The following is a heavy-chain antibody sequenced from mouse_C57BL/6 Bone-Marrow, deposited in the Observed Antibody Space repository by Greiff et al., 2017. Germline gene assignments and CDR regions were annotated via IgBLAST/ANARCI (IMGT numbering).Heavy chain of an antibody. CDR3: ARKSTIGFAY. V-gene: IGHV1-18*01. Sequence: VHVKQSGPELVKPGASVKIPCKASGYTFTDYNMDWVKQSHGKSLEWIGDINPNNGGTIYNQKFKGKATLTVDKSSSTAYMELRSLTSEDTAVYYCARKSTIGFAYWGQGTLVTVSA. CDR2: INPNNGGT. D-gene: IGHD2-12*01. J-gene: IGHJ3*01. CDR1: GYTFTDYN.